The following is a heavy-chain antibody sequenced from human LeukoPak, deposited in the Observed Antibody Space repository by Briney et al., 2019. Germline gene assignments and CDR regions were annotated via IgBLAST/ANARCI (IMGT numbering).Heavy chain of an antibody. D-gene: IGHD2-2*01. CDR2: IIPILGIA. CDR3: ARMGYQPLLDHSSTDY. J-gene: IGHJ4*02. Sequence: SVKVSCKASGGTFSSYAISWVRQAPGQGLEWMGRIIPILGIANYAQKFQGRVTITADKSTSTAYMELSSLRSEDTAVYYCARMGYQPLLDHSSTDYWGQGTLVTVSS. V-gene: IGHV1-69*04. CDR1: GGTFSSYA.